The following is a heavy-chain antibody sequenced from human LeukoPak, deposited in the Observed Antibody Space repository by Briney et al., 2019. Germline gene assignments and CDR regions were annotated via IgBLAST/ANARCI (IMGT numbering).Heavy chain of an antibody. V-gene: IGHV3-48*03. CDR3: ACDAGLGYCGDCYGDSRRY. Sequence: GGSLRLSCAASGFTFSSYEMCWVRQAPGKGLEWVSYISSSGSNIYYADSVKGRFTISRDNAKSSLYLQVNSLSAEDTAVYYCACDAGLGYCGDCYGDSRRYWGQGTLVTVSS. CDR2: ISSSGSNI. J-gene: IGHJ4*02. CDR1: GFTFSSYE. D-gene: IGHD2-21*02.